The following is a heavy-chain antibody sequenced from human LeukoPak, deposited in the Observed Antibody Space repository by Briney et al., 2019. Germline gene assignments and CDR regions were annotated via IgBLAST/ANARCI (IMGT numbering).Heavy chain of an antibody. CDR1: GFTFSSFA. J-gene: IGHJ4*02. CDR3: STAMVTYFDY. CDR2: VGGSGGST. Sequence: PGGSLRLSCAASGFTFSSFAMSWVRQAPGKGLEWVASVGGSGGSTNYADSVKGRFTISRDNAKNSLYLQMNSLRAEDTAVYYCSTAMVTYFDYWGQGTLVTVSS. V-gene: IGHV3-23*01. D-gene: IGHD5-18*01.